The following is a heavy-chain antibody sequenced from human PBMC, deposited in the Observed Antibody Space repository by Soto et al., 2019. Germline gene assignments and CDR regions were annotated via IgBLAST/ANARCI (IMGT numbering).Heavy chain of an antibody. CDR3: ARVGAEGSITPSYYYGMDV. CDR1: GFTFSSYG. J-gene: IGHJ6*02. CDR2: IWYDGSNK. Sequence: PGGSLRLSCAASGFTFSSYGMHWVRQAPGKGLEWVAVIWYDGSNKYYADFVKGRFTISRDNSKNTLFLQMNSLRAEDTAVYYCARVGAEGSITPSYYYGMDVWGQGTTVTVSS. V-gene: IGHV3-33*01. D-gene: IGHD1-26*01.